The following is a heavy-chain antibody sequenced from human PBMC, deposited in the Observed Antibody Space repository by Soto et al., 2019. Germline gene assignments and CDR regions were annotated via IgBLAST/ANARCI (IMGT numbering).Heavy chain of an antibody. V-gene: IGHV1-69*05. Sequence: ASVKVSCKASGGTFSSYAISWVRQAPGQGLEWMGEINPNIGTTNYAQKFQGRVTMTRDTSTSTAYMELSRLRSDDTAVYYCARDPFSSSSYSGYDSFFQSDGMDVWGQGTTVTVSS. CDR1: GGTFSSYA. J-gene: IGHJ6*02. CDR2: INPNIGTT. D-gene: IGHD5-12*01. CDR3: ARDPFSSSSYSGYDSFFQSDGMDV.